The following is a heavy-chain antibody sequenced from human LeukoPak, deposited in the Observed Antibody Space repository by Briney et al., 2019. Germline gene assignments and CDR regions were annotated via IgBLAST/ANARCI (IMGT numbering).Heavy chain of an antibody. Sequence: PSETLSLTCTVSGGSISSSSYYWGWIRQPPGKGLEWIGSIYYSGSTYYNPSLKSRVTISVDTSKNQFSLKLSSVTAADTAVYYCARVVYCSGGSCYDYWGQGTLVTVSS. D-gene: IGHD2-15*01. CDR1: GGSISSSSYY. CDR3: ARVVYCSGGSCYDY. J-gene: IGHJ4*02. V-gene: IGHV4-39*01. CDR2: IYYSGST.